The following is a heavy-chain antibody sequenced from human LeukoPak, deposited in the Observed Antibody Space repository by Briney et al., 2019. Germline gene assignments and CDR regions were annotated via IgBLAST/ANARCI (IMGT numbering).Heavy chain of an antibody. D-gene: IGHD2-15*01. J-gene: IGHJ4*02. V-gene: IGHV3-11*01. Sequence: GGSLRLSCAASGFTFSDYYMTWLRQAPGKGLEWLSYISNSGDTVFYADSVKGRFTVSRDNAKRSLYLQMNSLRAEDTAVYHCANGWSPDYWGRGTLVTVSS. CDR3: ANGWSPDY. CDR1: GFTFSDYY. CDR2: ISNSGDTV.